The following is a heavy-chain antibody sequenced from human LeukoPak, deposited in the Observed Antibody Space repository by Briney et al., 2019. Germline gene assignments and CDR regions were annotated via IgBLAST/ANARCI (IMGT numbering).Heavy chain of an antibody. CDR1: GYSISTGYY. CDR3: ARDLEYYYGSGSYYGDYYYYYMDV. D-gene: IGHD3-10*01. J-gene: IGHJ6*03. CDR2: FYHGGST. Sequence: SETLSLTCTVSGYSISTGYYWDWIRQPPGKGLEWIGTFYHGGSTYYNPSLKSRVTISVDTSKNQFSLNLTSVTAADTAVYYCARDLEYYYGSGSYYGDYYYYYMDVWGKGTTVTISS. V-gene: IGHV4-38-2*02.